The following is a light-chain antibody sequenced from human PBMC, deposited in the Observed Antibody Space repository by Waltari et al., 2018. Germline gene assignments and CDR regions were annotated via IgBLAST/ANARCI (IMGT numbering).Light chain of an antibody. CDR3: QQYGTSPRT. J-gene: IGKJ1*01. CDR1: QSVSSNY. CDR2: GAS. Sequence: EIVLTQSPGTLSLSPGERASLSCRTSQSVSSNYLAWYQQRPGQAPRLLIYGASRRAIGIPDRVSGSGSGTDFTLTISRLEPEDFAVYYCQQYGTSPRTFGQGTKVEIK. V-gene: IGKV3-20*01.